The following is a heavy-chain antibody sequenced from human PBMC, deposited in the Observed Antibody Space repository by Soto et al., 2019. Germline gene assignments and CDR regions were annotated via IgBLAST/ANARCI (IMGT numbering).Heavy chain of an antibody. CDR2: IYHSGST. D-gene: IGHD3-10*01. J-gene: IGHJ4*02. CDR1: GGSISSGGYS. CDR3: ARDQRRGVFDY. V-gene: IGHV4-30-2*01. Sequence: SETLSLTCAVSGGSISSGGYSWSWIRQPPGKGLEWIGYIYHSGSTYYNPSLKSRVTISVDRSKNQFSLKLSSVTAADTAVYYCARDQRRGVFDYWGQGTLVTVSS.